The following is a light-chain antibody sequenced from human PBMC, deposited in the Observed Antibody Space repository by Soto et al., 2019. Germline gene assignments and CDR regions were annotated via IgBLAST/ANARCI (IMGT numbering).Light chain of an antibody. V-gene: IGKV1-27*01. CDR1: QGISNY. J-gene: IGKJ3*01. Sequence: DIQMTQSPSSLSASVGDRVTITCRASQGISNYLAWYQQKPGKVPKLLIYAASTLQSWVPSRFSGSGSGTDFTLTISSLQPEDVATYSCQKYNSAQFTFGPGTKVDIK. CDR2: AAS. CDR3: QKYNSAQFT.